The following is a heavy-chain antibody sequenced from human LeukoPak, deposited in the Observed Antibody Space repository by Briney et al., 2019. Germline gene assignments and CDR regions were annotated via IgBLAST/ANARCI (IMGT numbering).Heavy chain of an antibody. D-gene: IGHD6-19*01. V-gene: IGHV3-23*01. Sequence: GGSLRLSCAASGVTFSSNAMSWVRHAPGKGLEWVSGITGSGDNTYYTESVKGRFTISRDNSKNTLYLEMNSLRAEDTAIYYCAKYLAGGWYYVDCWGQGTLVTVSS. J-gene: IGHJ4*02. CDR3: AKYLAGGWYYVDC. CDR1: GVTFSSNA. CDR2: ITGSGDNT.